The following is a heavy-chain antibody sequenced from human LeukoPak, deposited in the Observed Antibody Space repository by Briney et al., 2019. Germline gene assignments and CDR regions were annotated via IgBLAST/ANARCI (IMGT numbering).Heavy chain of an antibody. J-gene: IGHJ4*02. CDR3: ARLGSGYDSTVY. CDR1: GYSCTSYW. CDR2: IDPSDSYT. V-gene: IGHV5-10-1*01. Sequence: HGESLQISCEGSGYSCTSYWISWGRQMPGKGLGWVGRIDPSDSYTNYSPSFQVHVTISADKSISTAYLQWSSLKASDTAMYYCARLGSGYDSTVYWGQGTLVTVSS. D-gene: IGHD5-12*01.